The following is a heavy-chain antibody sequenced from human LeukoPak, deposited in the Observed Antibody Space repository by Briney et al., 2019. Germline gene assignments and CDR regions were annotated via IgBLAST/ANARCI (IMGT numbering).Heavy chain of an antibody. D-gene: IGHD3-22*01. V-gene: IGHV1-69*05. Sequence: SVKVSCKASGGTFSSYAISWVRQAPGQGLEWMGGIIPIIGTANYAQKFQGRVTINTDESTSTAHMELSSLRSEDTAVYYCARDAYYYDSSGYYSRGYYFDYWGQGTLVTVSS. CDR2: IIPIIGTA. J-gene: IGHJ4*02. CDR3: ARDAYYYDSSGYYSRGYYFDY. CDR1: GGTFSSYA.